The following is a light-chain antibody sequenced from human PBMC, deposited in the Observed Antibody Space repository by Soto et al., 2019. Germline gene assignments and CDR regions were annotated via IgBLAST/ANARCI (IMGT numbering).Light chain of an antibody. CDR1: SSNIGAGYD. V-gene: IGLV1-40*01. J-gene: IGLJ1*01. Sequence: QSVLTQTPSVSGAPGQKITMSCTGSSSNIGAGYDVHWYQQLPGAAPKLLIYDDNNRPSGIPDRFSASKSGTSASLAITGLQGDDEADYYCVSYTTSASYVFGTGTKVTVL. CDR2: DDN. CDR3: VSYTTSASYV.